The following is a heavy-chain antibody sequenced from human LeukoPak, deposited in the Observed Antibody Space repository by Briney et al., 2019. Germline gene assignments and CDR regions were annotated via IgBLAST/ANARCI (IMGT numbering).Heavy chain of an antibody. J-gene: IGHJ6*04. CDR1: GYSISSSNW. V-gene: IGHV4-28*01. CDR3: ARNAPGYSSGWPVPPYYYGMDV. CDR2: IYYSGST. Sequence: PSDTLSLTCAVSGYSISSSNWWGWIRQPPGKGLEWIGYIYYSGSTYYNPSLKSRVTMSVDTSKNQFSLKLSSVTAVDTAVYYCARNAPGYSSGWPVPPYYYGMDVWGKGTTVTVPS. D-gene: IGHD6-19*01.